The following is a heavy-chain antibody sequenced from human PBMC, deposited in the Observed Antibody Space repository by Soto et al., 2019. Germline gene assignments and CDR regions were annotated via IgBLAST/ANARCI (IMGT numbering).Heavy chain of an antibody. CDR2: IIPNIGIA. Sequence: GASVKVSCKTSGGTFSSYAISWVRQAPGQGLEWMGRIIPNIGIANYAQKFQGRVTITADKSTSTAYMELSSLRSEDTAVYYCARDPDFGYDSSGYYFDYWGQGTLVTVSS. J-gene: IGHJ4*02. V-gene: IGHV1-69*04. CDR3: ARDPDFGYDSSGYYFDY. D-gene: IGHD3-22*01. CDR1: GGTFSSYA.